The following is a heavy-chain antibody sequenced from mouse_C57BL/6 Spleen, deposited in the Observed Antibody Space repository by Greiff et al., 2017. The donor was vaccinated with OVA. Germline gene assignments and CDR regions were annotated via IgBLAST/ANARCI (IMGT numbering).Heavy chain of an antibody. J-gene: IGHJ4*01. Sequence: VQLQQPGAELVKPGASVKLSCKASGYTFTSYWMQWVKQRPGQGLEWIGEIDPSDSYTNYNQKFKGKATLTVDTSSSTAYMQPSSLTSEDSAVYSCARSQTSGGMDYWGQGTSVTVSS. CDR3: ARSQTSGGMDY. CDR1: GYTFTSYW. V-gene: IGHV1-50*01. CDR2: IDPSDSYT. D-gene: IGHD3-2*02.